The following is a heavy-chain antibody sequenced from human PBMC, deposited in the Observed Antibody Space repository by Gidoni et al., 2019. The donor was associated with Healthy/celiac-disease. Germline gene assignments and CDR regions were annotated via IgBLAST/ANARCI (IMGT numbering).Heavy chain of an antibody. CDR2: IKQDGSEK. CDR1: GFNFSSYW. Sequence: EVQLVESGGGLVQPGGSRRLSCAASGFNFSSYWMSWVRQAPGKGLEWVANIKQDGSEKYYVDSVKGRFTISRDNAKNSLYLQMNSLRAEDTAVYYCARALPSGSYPYDAFDIWGQGTMVTVSS. J-gene: IGHJ3*02. V-gene: IGHV3-7*01. D-gene: IGHD1-26*01. CDR3: ARALPSGSYPYDAFDI.